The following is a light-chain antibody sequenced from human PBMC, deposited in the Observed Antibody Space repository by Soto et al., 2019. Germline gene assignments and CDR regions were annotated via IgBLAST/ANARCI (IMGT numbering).Light chain of an antibody. CDR3: RQYCSSPSYT. J-gene: IGKJ2*01. CDR1: QSVSSSSY. CDR2: GAS. V-gene: IGKV3-20*01. Sequence: EIVLTQSPGTLSLSPGERATLSCRASQSVSSSSYLAWYQQQPRPAPRLLIYGASSSATGIPDRLSGSGSARAVFLPISSREPEDFAVYYCRQYCSSPSYTFGQGTKLEIK.